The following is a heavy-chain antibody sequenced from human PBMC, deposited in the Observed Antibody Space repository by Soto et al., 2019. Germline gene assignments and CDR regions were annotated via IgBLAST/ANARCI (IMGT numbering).Heavy chain of an antibody. CDR3: ARDYDYVWGSYRFPGYFDY. D-gene: IGHD3-16*02. CDR2: IIPIFGTA. J-gene: IGHJ4*02. CDR1: GGTFSSYA. V-gene: IGHV1-69*13. Sequence: GASLKVSCKASGGTFSSYAISWVRQAPGQGLEWMGGIIPIFGTANYAQKFQGRVTIIADESTSTAYMELSSLRSEDTAVYYCARDYDYVWGSYRFPGYFDYWGQGTLVNVSS.